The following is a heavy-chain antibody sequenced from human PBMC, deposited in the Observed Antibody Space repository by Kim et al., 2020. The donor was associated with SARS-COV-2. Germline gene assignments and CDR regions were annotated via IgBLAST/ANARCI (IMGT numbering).Heavy chain of an antibody. D-gene: IGHD2-8*02. V-gene: IGHV1-69*13. CDR1: GGTFSSYP. J-gene: IGHJ6*02. CDR2: IIPIFGTA. CDR3: ASYPGGNYYYYYGMDV. Sequence: SVKVSCKASGGTFSSYPISWVRQAPGQGLEWMGGIIPIFGTANYAQKFQGRVTITADESTSTAYMELSSLRSEDTAVYYCASYPGGNYYYYYGMDVWGQGTTVTVSS.